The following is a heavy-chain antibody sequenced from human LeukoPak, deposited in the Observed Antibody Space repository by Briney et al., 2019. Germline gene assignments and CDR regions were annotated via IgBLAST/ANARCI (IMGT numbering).Heavy chain of an antibody. J-gene: IGHJ4*02. V-gene: IGHV4-61*02. CDR2: IYTSGNT. CDR3: ARVQPPASYGLVSFDY. D-gene: IGHD5-18*01. CDR1: GGSISSGGYY. Sequence: SETLSLTCTVSGGSISSGGYYWSWIRQPAGKGLEWIGRIYTSGNTNYNPSLKSRATISVDTSKNQFSLKLSSVTAADTAVYYCARVQPPASYGLVSFDYWGQGTLVTVSS.